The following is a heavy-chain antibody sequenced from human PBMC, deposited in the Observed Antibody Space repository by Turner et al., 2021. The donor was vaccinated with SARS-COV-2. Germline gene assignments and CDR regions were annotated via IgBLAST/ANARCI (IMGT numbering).Heavy chain of an antibody. CDR1: GLTVCSNY. CDR3: ARDLMEVGGMDV. D-gene: IGHD3-3*01. J-gene: IGHJ6*02. CDR2: IYRGGST. Sequence: EVQLVESGGGLIERGGSLGLSCAAPGLTVCSNYMRWVRQAPGKGLEWVSVIYRGGSTYYADSVKVRFTISRDNSKNTLYLQMNSLRAEDTAVYYCARDLMEVGGMDVWGQGTTVTVSS. V-gene: IGHV3-53*01.